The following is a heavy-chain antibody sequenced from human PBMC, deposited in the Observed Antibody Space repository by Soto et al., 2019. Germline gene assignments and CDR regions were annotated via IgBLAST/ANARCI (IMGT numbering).Heavy chain of an antibody. Sequence: QVQLQQWGAGLLKPSETLSLTCAVYGGSFSGYYWTWIRQPPGTGLEWTGEINHIGSTNYNPSLKSRVTLSVATSKNPFSLKLTSVTAADTAVYYCASDKITGLFDYWGQGTLVTVSS. CDR1: GGSFSGYY. D-gene: IGHD2-8*02. CDR3: ASDKITGLFDY. CDR2: INHIGST. J-gene: IGHJ4*02. V-gene: IGHV4-34*01.